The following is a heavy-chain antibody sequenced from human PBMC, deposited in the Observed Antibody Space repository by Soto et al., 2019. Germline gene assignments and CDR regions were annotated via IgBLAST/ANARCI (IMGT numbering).Heavy chain of an antibody. Sequence: PGGSLRLSCAASGFAFSSYTMNWVRQAPGKGLEWVSSISSSSAYIHYADSVKGRFTISRENAKNSLYLQMNSLRAEDTAVYYCAGESGSYSCFDPWGQGTQVTVS. J-gene: IGHJ5*02. D-gene: IGHD3-22*01. CDR2: ISSSSAYI. CDR3: AGESGSYSCFDP. CDR1: GFAFSSYT. V-gene: IGHV3-21*01.